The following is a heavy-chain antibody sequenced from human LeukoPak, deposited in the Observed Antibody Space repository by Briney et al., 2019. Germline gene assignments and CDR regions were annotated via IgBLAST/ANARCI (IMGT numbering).Heavy chain of an antibody. V-gene: IGHV3-23*01. CDR1: GFTFSSYA. D-gene: IGHD3-9*01. J-gene: IGHJ4*02. CDR2: ISGSGGST. Sequence: GGSLRLSCAASGFTFSSYAMSWVRQAPGKGLEWVSAISGSGGSTYYADSVKGRFTISRDNSKNTLYLQMNSLRAEDTAVYYCARGQSRLRYFDWLPYDYWGQGTLVTVSS. CDR3: ARGQSRLRYFDWLPYDY.